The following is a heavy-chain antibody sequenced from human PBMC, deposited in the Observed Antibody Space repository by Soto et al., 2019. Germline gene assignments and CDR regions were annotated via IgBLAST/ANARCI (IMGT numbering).Heavy chain of an antibody. J-gene: IGHJ5*02. CDR2: FCYTGST. D-gene: IGHD3-22*01. CDR3: AKSHYDSSGYYIIDH. CDR1: GGSISSYY. Sequence: SETLSLTCTVSGGSISSYYWSWVRQSPGKGLEWIGYFCYTGSTNYNPSLKSRVTISVDRSKTQCSLKLTSVTAADTAVYYCAKSHYDSSGYYIIDHWGQGTLVTVSS. V-gene: IGHV4-59*01.